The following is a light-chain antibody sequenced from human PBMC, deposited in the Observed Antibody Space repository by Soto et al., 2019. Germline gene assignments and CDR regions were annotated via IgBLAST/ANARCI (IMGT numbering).Light chain of an antibody. CDR1: QSIGSW. J-gene: IGKJ1*01. V-gene: IGKV1-5*03. CDR3: HQYGSYSPWT. Sequence: DIQMTQSPSTLSASVGDRVTITCRASQSIGSWLAWYQQKPGKAPKLLIYKASSLESGVPSRFSGSGSGTEFTLTISSLQPDDFASYYCHQYGSYSPWTFGQGTKVEIK. CDR2: KAS.